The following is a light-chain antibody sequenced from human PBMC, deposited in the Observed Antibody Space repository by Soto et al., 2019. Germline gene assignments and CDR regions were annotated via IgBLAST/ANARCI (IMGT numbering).Light chain of an antibody. Sequence: EIVLTQSPATLSLSPGERATLSCRASQSVSRYLAWYQQKPGQAPRLLIFDASNRATGIPARFSGSGSGTDFTLTISSLEPEDFAVYYCHPRDNWGTFGPRTKVDIK. CDR1: QSVSRY. J-gene: IGKJ3*01. V-gene: IGKV3-11*01. CDR3: HPRDNWGT. CDR2: DAS.